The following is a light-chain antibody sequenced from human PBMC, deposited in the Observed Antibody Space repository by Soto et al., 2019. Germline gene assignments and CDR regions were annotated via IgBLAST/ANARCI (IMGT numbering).Light chain of an antibody. V-gene: IGLV2-14*01. CDR2: EVS. CDR3: SSYTSRSTPV. CDR1: SSDVGTYKY. Sequence: QSVLTQPASVSGSPGQSITIYCTGTSSDVGTYKYVSWYQQLPGKAPKLMIYEVSNRPSGVSNRFSGSKSGNTASLTISELQAEAEADYYYSSYTSRSTPVFGGGTKLTVL. J-gene: IGLJ2*01.